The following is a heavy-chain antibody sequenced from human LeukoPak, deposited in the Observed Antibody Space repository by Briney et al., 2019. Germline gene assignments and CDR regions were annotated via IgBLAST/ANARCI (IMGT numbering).Heavy chain of an antibody. CDR3: ARDLYRIVVVPHYFDY. CDR1: GFIFSNYD. J-gene: IGHJ4*02. D-gene: IGHD3-22*01. CDR2: ISHDGRNK. Sequence: GGSLRLSCAASGFIFSNYDMHWVRQAPGKGLEWVAVISHDGRNKYYGDSVKGRFTISRDNAKNSLYLQMNSLRAEDTAVYYCARDLYRIVVVPHYFDYWGQGTLVTVSS. V-gene: IGHV3-30*03.